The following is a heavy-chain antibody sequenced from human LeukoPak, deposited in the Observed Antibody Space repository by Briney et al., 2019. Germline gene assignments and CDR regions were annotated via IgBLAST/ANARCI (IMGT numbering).Heavy chain of an antibody. V-gene: IGHV1-2*02. D-gene: IGHD4-17*01. J-gene: IGHJ3*02. CDR2: INPNSGGT. CDR3: AKLDYGAVDDAFDI. CDR1: GYTFTGYY. Sequence: ASVKVSCKASGYTFTGYYMHWVRQAPGQGLEWMGWINPNSGGTNYAQKFQGRVTMTRDTSISTAYMELSRLRSDDTAVYYCAKLDYGAVDDAFDIWGQGTMDTVSS.